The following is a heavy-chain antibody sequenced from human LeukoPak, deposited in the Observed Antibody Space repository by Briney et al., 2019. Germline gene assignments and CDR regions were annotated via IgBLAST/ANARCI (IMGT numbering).Heavy chain of an antibody. J-gene: IGHJ5*02. Sequence: GRSLRLSCAASGFTFSSYGMHWVRQAPGKGLECVAVIWYDGSNKYYADSVKGRFTISRDNSKNALYLQMNSLRAEDTAVYYCAKGYCSGGSCYSNWFDPWGQGTLVTVSS. D-gene: IGHD2-15*01. CDR1: GFTFSSYG. V-gene: IGHV3-33*06. CDR2: IWYDGSNK. CDR3: AKGYCSGGSCYSNWFDP.